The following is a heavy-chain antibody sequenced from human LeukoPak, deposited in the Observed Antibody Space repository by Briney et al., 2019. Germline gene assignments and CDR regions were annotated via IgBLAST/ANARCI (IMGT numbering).Heavy chain of an antibody. D-gene: IGHD2-15*01. CDR2: ISDSSTYI. V-gene: IGHV3-21*01. Sequence: PGGSLRLSCAASGFTFSSYSMNWVRQAPGNGLEWVSSISDSSTYIFNADPVQGRFTISRDDAKNSLFLQMNSLRVEDTAVYYCVRVVYCSGGSCSYYFDFWGQGTLVTVSS. CDR3: VRVVYCSGGSCSYYFDF. CDR1: GFTFSSYS. J-gene: IGHJ4*02.